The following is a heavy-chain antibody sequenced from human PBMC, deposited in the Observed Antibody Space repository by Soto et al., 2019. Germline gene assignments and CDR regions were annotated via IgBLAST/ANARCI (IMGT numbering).Heavy chain of an antibody. CDR1: GYTFTSYY. D-gene: IGHD1-26*01. J-gene: IGHJ4*02. Sequence: ASVKVSCKASGYTFTSYYLHWVRQAPGQGLEWMGIINPSGGSTTYARRFQGRVTMTRDTSTSTVYMELSSLGSEDTAVYYCASAASGRSLYYFDYWGKGTLVTVAS. CDR2: INPSGGST. V-gene: IGHV1-46*03. CDR3: ASAASGRSLYYFDY.